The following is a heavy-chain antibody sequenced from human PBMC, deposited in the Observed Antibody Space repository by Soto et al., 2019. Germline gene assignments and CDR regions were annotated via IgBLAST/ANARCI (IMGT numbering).Heavy chain of an antibody. CDR3: ARGGYSSGWYDEYYYYYYGMDV. CDR2: ISSSGSTI. V-gene: IGHV3-11*01. J-gene: IGHJ6*02. Sequence: PGGSLRLSCAASGFTFSDYYMSWIRQAPGKGLEWVSYISSSGSTIYCADSVKGRFTISRDNAKNSLYLQMNSLRAEDTAVYYCARGGYSSGWYDEYYYYYYGMDVWGQGTTVTVSS. D-gene: IGHD6-19*01. CDR1: GFTFSDYY.